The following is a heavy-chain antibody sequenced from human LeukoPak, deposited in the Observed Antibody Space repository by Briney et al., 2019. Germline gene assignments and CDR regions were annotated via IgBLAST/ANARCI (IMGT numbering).Heavy chain of an antibody. Sequence: ASVKVSCKASEYTFTSYYMHWVRQAPGQGLKWMKIINPSGGSTSYAQKFQGRVTMTRDTSTSTVYMELSSLRSEDTAVYYCARVGWERIWVAGTYDTIWYFDYWGQGTLVTVSS. V-gene: IGHV1-46*01. CDR3: ARVGWERIWVAGTYDTIWYFDY. CDR2: INPSGGST. J-gene: IGHJ4*02. D-gene: IGHD6-19*01. CDR1: EYTFTSYY.